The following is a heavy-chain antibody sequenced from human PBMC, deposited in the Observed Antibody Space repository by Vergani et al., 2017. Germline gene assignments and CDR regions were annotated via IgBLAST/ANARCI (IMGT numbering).Heavy chain of an antibody. Sequence: QVQLQESGPGLVKPSETLSLTCTVSGGSISSYYWSWIRQPPGKGLEWIGYIYYSGSTNYNPSLKSRVTISVDTSKNQFSLRLSSVTAADTAVYYCARDPVGAASGFDPWGQGTLVTVSA. CDR3: ARDPVGAASGFDP. J-gene: IGHJ5*02. D-gene: IGHD6-25*01. CDR2: IYYSGST. V-gene: IGHV4-59*01. CDR1: GGSISSYY.